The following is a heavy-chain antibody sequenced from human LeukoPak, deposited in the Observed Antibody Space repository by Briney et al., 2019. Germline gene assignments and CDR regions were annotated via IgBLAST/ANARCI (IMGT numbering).Heavy chain of an antibody. CDR3: ARRYFYDSGGYYYYFDY. CDR2: IYYSGST. J-gene: IGHJ4*02. Sequence: PSETLSLTCTVSGGSISSSSYYWGWIRQPPGKGLEWIGSIYYSGSTYYNPSLKSRVTISVDTSKNQFSLKLSSVVAADTAVYYCARRYFYDSGGYYYYFDYWGQGTLVTVSS. CDR1: GGSISSSSYY. D-gene: IGHD3-22*01. V-gene: IGHV4-39*01.